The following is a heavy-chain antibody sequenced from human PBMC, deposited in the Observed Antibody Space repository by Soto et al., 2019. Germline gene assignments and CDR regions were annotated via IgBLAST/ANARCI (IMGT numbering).Heavy chain of an antibody. CDR1: GGTFSSYA. J-gene: IGHJ3*02. CDR3: ASFDSSGYPSAFDI. Sequence: ASVKVSCKASGGTFSSYAISWVRQAPGQGLEWMGGIIPIFGTANYAQKFQGRVTITADESTSTAYMELSSLRSEDTAVYYCASFDSSGYPSAFDIWGQGTMVTVSS. CDR2: IIPIFGTA. V-gene: IGHV1-69*13. D-gene: IGHD3-22*01.